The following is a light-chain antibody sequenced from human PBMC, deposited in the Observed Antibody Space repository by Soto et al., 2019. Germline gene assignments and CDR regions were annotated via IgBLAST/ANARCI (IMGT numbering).Light chain of an antibody. J-gene: IGKJ1*01. CDR1: QSVISY. CDR3: QQYGSSPTT. Sequence: GVKQSPATLSLTPGERATLSCRASQSVISYLAWYQQKPGQAPRLLIYGASTRAADVPARFSGGGSGTDFTLTISRLEPEDFAVYYCQQYGSSPTTFGQGTKVDI. CDR2: GAS. V-gene: IGKV3-20*01.